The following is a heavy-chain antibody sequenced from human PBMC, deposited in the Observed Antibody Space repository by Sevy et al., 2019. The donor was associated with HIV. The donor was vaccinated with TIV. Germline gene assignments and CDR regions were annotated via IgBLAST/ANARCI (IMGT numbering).Heavy chain of an antibody. CDR1: GFTFSSYG. V-gene: IGHV3-30*02. J-gene: IGHJ6*02. CDR3: AKDLAYDYGSGNQKRYYYHGMDV. CDR2: IRYDGSNK. Sequence: GGSLRLSCAASGFTFSSYGMHWVRQAPGKGLEWVAFIRYDGSNKYYADSVKGRFTISRNNSKNTLYLQMNSLRAEDTAVYYCAKDLAYDYGSGNQKRYYYHGMDVWGQGTTVTVSS. D-gene: IGHD3-10*01.